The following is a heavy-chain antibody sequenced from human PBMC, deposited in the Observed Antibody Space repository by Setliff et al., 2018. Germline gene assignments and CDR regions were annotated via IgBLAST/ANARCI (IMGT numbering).Heavy chain of an antibody. CDR2: IYCTGKT. V-gene: IGHV4-59*11. CDR3: ARSSPSGDSYGPLDY. J-gene: IGHJ4*02. D-gene: IGHD5-18*01. CDR1: GGSINGHY. Sequence: SETLSLTCTISGGSINGHYWSWIRQPPGKGLEWIGNIYCTGKTNYNHSLKSRVTISVDTSKNQFTLKVNSVTAADTAVYYCARSSPSGDSYGPLDYWGQGTLVTVSS.